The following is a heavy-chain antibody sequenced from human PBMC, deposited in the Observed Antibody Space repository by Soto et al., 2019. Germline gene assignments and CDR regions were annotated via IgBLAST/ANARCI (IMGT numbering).Heavy chain of an antibody. CDR3: AKDQGSSWYDMDY. CDR1: GCTFSNYA. V-gene: IGHV3-23*01. CDR2: MSGSGGST. Sequence: EVQLLESGGGLVQPGGSLRLSCADSGCTFSNYAVTWFRHAPGKGLEWVSTMSGSGGSTYYADSVKGRFTISRDNSKNALYLQMNSLRAEDTAVYYCAKDQGSSWYDMDYWGKGTLVTVSS. J-gene: IGHJ4*02. D-gene: IGHD6-13*01.